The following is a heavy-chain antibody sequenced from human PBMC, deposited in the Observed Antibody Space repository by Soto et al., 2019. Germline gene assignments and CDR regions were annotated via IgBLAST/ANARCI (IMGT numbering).Heavy chain of an antibody. D-gene: IGHD2-15*01. CDR2: VWYDGSNQ. J-gene: IGHJ4*02. Sequence: GGSLRLSCAASGFIFSIYGMHWVRQAPGKGLEWVSAVWYDGSNQYYADSVKGRLTISRDNSKNTLYLQMSSLRAEDTAVYYCAREVTCSGGSCYRGNFDYWGQGTLVTVSS. CDR3: AREVTCSGGSCYRGNFDY. V-gene: IGHV3-33*01. CDR1: GFIFSIYG.